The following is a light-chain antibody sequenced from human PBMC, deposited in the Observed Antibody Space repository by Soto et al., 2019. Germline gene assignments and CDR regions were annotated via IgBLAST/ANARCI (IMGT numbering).Light chain of an antibody. CDR3: QSYDSTLSGSWV. V-gene: IGLV1-40*01. CDR2: VNN. J-gene: IGLJ3*02. Sequence: QSVLTQPPSVSGAPGQRVTISCTGSSSNIGAGYDVHWYQHLPGTAPKLLIYVNNNRPSGVPDRFSGSKSGTSASLAITGLQDEDEADYYCQSYDSTLSGSWVFGGGTKLTVL. CDR1: SSNIGAGYD.